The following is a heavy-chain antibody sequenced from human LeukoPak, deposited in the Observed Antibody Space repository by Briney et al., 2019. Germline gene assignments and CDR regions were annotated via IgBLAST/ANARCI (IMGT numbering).Heavy chain of an antibody. CDR1: GFTFSDYY. D-gene: IGHD1-26*01. Sequence: GGSLRLSCAASGFTFSDYYMTWIRQAPGKGLEWISYISDSGSTIYYADSVKDRFTISRDNAKNSLYLQMNSLRAEDTAVYYCARDGTIVGACDYWGQGTLVTVSS. CDR2: ISDSGSTI. CDR3: ARDGTIVGACDY. J-gene: IGHJ4*02. V-gene: IGHV3-11*04.